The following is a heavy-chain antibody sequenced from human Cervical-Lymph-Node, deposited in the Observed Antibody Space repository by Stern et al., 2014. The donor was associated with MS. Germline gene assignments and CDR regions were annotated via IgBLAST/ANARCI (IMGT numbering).Heavy chain of an antibody. V-gene: IGHV3-21*01. CDR2: ISISGDYT. CDR1: GFPFSSYA. J-gene: IGHJ6*02. CDR3: ARASNTISYYYHGMDV. D-gene: IGHD2-2*01. Sequence: EVHLVESGGGLVKPGGSLRLSCAASGFPFSSYAMTWVRQAPGKGLEWISSISISGDYTYYADSVKGRFTISRDNAKNSLHLQMNSLSAEDTAVYYCARASNTISYYYHGMDVWGQGTTVTVSS.